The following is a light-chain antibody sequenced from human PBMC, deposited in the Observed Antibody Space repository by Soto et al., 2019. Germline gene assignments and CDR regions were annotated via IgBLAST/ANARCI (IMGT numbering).Light chain of an antibody. CDR2: GNS. CDR1: SSNIGAGYD. V-gene: IGLV1-40*01. J-gene: IGLJ2*01. Sequence: QFVLTQPPSVSGAPGQRVTISCTGSSSNIGAGYDVHWYQQLPGTAPKLLIYGNSNRPSGVPDRFSGSKSGTSASLAITGLQAEDEADYYCQSYDSSLSGCVFGGGTKVTVL. CDR3: QSYDSSLSGCV.